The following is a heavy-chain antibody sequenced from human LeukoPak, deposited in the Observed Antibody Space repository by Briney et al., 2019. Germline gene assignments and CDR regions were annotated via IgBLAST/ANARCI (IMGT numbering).Heavy chain of an antibody. V-gene: IGHV3-64D*06. CDR3: VRVNDYGDRNLYYFGY. J-gene: IGHJ4*02. D-gene: IGHD4-17*01. CDR1: GFIVSNYG. Sequence: GGSLRPSCSASGFIVSNYGMYWVRQAPGKGLEFVSAISSDGDNTFYADSVKGRFTISRDNSKNTLYLQTSSLRGEDTAVYYCVRVNDYGDRNLYYFGYWGQGTLVTVSS. CDR2: ISSDGDNT.